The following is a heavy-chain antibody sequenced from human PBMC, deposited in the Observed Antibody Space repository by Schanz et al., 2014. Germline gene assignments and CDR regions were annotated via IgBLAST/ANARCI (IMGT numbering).Heavy chain of an antibody. D-gene: IGHD3-10*01. CDR3: AKAKSGAHGAFDI. V-gene: IGHV1-2*04. CDR1: GYTFSSYG. Sequence: QVQLVQSGAEVKKPGASVKVSCKTSGYTFSSYGITWVRQAPGQGLEWMGWINPNSGDTNYAQKFQGWVTMTRDTSISTAYMEVSRLKSDDTAVYYCAKAKSGAHGAFDIWGQGTMVTVSS. J-gene: IGHJ3*02. CDR2: INPNSGDT.